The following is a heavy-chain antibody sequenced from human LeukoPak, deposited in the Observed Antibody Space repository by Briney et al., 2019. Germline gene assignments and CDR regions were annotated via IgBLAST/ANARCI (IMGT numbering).Heavy chain of an antibody. CDR2: ISGDGVST. Sequence: GGSLRLSCVASGLPIGDFAMHWVRQAPGQGLEWVSLISGDGVSTFFTDSVKGRYSISRDNSKNSLFLEMSSLRTEDTAMYYCARESGKFDYWGQGTLVAVSS. V-gene: IGHV3-43*02. CDR1: GLPIGDFA. CDR3: ARESGKFDY. J-gene: IGHJ4*02.